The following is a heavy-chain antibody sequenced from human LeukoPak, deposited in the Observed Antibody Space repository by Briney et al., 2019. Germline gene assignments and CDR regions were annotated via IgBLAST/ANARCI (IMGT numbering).Heavy chain of an antibody. V-gene: IGHV1-18*01. CDR2: ISAYNGNT. J-gene: IGHJ5*02. CDR1: GYTFTSYS. Sequence: ASVKVSCQASGYTFTSYSISWVRQAPGQGLEWVGWISAYNGNTNYAQKLQGRVSMTTDTSTSTTYMELRSLRSDDTAVYYCARVPGIAVADTLSNWFDPWGQGTLVTVSS. CDR3: ARVPGIAVADTLSNWFDP. D-gene: IGHD6-19*01.